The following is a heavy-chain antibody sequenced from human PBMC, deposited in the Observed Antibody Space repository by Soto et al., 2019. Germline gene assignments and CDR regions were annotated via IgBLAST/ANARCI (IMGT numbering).Heavy chain of an antibody. CDR3: GRGRSGQLVVFY. V-gene: IGHV1-2*02. D-gene: IGHD3-10*01. J-gene: IGHJ4*02. Sequence: ASVKVSCKTSGYTFTGYYMHWVRQAPGQGPEWMGEIGPASGDTRYAQKFQGRVTMTRDTSITTVYVELNNLSPDDTAVYYCGRGRSGQLVVFYWGQGTPVTVSS. CDR1: GYTFTGYY. CDR2: IGPASGDT.